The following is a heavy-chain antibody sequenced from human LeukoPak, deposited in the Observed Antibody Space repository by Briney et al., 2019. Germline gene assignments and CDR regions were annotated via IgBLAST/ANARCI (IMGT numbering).Heavy chain of an antibody. J-gene: IGHJ3*02. CDR1: GYTFTSYD. V-gene: IGHV1-8*01. CDR2: MNPNSGNT. CDR3: ASGSSWGAFDI. Sequence: GASVKVSCKASGYTFTSYDINWVRQATGQGLEWMGWMNPNSGNTGYAQKSQGRVTMTRNTSISTAYMELSSLRFEDTAVYYCASGSSWGAFDIWGQGTMVTVSS. D-gene: IGHD6-13*01.